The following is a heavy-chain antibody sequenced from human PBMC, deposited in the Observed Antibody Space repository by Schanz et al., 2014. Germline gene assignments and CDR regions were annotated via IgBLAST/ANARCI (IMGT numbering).Heavy chain of an antibody. D-gene: IGHD1-20*01. Sequence: EVQLVESGGDLVQPGGSLRLSCVGSGFTFTNYWMHWVRQSPGKGLVWVSAISGSGGDTYYADSVKGRFTISRDNSKNTLYLQMNSLRAEDTAVYYCARRITGTHHNPYYHGMDVWGQGTTVTVSS. J-gene: IGHJ6*02. CDR2: ISGSGGDT. CDR3: ARRITGTHHNPYYHGMDV. CDR1: GFTFTNYW. V-gene: IGHV3-23*04.